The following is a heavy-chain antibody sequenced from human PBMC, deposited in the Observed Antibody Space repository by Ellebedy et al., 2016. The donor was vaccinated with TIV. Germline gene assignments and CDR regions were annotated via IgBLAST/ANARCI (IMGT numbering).Heavy chain of an antibody. V-gene: IGHV4-59*12. J-gene: IGHJ3*02. D-gene: IGHD6-19*01. CDR1: GDSISSYD. CDR2: MSYRGST. CDR3: ARDHGPAVPNDAFDI. Sequence: SETLSLTXTVSGDSISSYDWTWIRQPPGKGLEWIGYMSYRGSTYYNPSLKSRLTISVGTSKNQFSLKLSSVTAADTAVYYCARDHGPAVPNDAFDIWGQGTMVTVSS.